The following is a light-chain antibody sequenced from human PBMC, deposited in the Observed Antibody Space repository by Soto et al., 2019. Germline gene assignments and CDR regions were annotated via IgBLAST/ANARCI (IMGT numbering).Light chain of an antibody. J-gene: IGLJ2*01. V-gene: IGLV2-14*03. CDR1: SSDVGGYNY. CDR2: DVT. Sequence: QSALTQPASVSGSPGQSITISCTGTSSDVGGYNYVSWYQQHPGKAPKLMMYDVTNRPSGVSNGFSGSKSGNTASLTISGLQAEDEADYYCNSYTDIRTVVFGGGTKVTVL. CDR3: NSYTDIRTVV.